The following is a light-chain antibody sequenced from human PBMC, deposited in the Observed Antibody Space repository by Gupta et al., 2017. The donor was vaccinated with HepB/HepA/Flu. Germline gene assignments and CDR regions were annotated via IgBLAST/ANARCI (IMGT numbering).Light chain of an antibody. CDR1: QSVLYSSNNKNY. CDR3: RQYYTTPSS. V-gene: IGKV4-1*01. J-gene: IGKJ2*04. Sequence: DIVMTQSLDSLAVSLGERATINCKSSQSVLYSSNNKNYLAWYQQKPGQPPKLLIYWASTRESGVPDRFSGSGSGTDFTLTIISRQAEDVAVYYCRQYYTTPSSFGQGTKLEIK. CDR2: WAS.